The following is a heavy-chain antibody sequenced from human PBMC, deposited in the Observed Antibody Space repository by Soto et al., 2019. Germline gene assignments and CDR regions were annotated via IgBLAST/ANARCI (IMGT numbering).Heavy chain of an antibody. V-gene: IGHV3-23*01. Sequence: WGSLRLSCAASGFTFSSYAMSWVRQAPGKGLEWVSAISGSGGSTYYADSVKGRFTISRDNSKNTLYLQMNSLRAEDTAVYYCAKGGYDFWSGYYYGYYMDVWGKGTTVTVSS. CDR1: GFTFSSYA. CDR2: ISGSGGST. D-gene: IGHD3-3*01. J-gene: IGHJ6*03. CDR3: AKGGYDFWSGYYYGYYMDV.